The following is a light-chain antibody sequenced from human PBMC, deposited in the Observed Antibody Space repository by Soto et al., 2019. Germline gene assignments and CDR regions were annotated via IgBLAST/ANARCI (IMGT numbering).Light chain of an antibody. V-gene: IGLV2-23*01. J-gene: IGLJ2*01. CDR2: EGS. CDR3: SSYAGAVV. Sequence: QSALTQPASVSGSPGQSITISCTRTSSAVGSYNLVSWYQHHPDKAPKLMIYEGSERPSGVSNRFSGAQSGNTASLTISGLQAEDEADYYCSSYAGAVVFGGGTKLTVL. CDR1: SSAVGSYNL.